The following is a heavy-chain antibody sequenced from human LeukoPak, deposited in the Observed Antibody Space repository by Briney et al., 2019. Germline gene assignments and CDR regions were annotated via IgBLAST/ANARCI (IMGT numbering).Heavy chain of an antibody. CDR2: INHSGST. Sequence: PSETLSLTCSVSGDSITGYYWSWIRQPPGKGLEWIGEINHSGSTNYNPSLKSRVTISVDTSKNQFSLKLSSVTAADTAVYYCARHLSGRDGYPNWFDPWGQGTLVTVSS. J-gene: IGHJ5*02. V-gene: IGHV4-34*01. CDR1: GDSITGYY. CDR3: ARHLSGRDGYPNWFDP. D-gene: IGHD5-24*01.